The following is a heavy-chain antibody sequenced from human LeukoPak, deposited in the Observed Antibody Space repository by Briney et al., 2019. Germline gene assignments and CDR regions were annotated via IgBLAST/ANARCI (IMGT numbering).Heavy chain of an antibody. CDR1: GGSFSGYY. D-gene: IGHD4-17*01. V-gene: IGHV3-53*05. J-gene: IGHJ4*02. Sequence: ETLSLTCAVYGGSFSGYYWSRIRQAPGKGLEWVSVIYSGGSTYYADSVKGRFTISRDNSKNTLYLQMNSLRAEDTAVYYCARDVGEGYYGDYAFDYWGQGTLVTVSS. CDR3: ARDVGEGYYGDYAFDY. CDR2: IYSGGST.